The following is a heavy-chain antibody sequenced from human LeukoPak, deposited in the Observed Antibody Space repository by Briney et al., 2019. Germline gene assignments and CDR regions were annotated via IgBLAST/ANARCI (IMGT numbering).Heavy chain of an antibody. CDR1: GFTFDDYG. V-gene: IGHV3-20*04. CDR2: INWNGGST. J-gene: IGHJ6*03. Sequence: GGSLRLSCAASGFTFDDYGMSWVRQAPGKGLEWVSGINWNGGSTGYADSVKGRFTISRDNAKNSLYLQMNSLRAEDTALYYCARLRSDGSSWWEYYYYYYYMDVWGKGTTVTVSS. CDR3: ARLRSDGSSWWEYYYYYYYMDV. D-gene: IGHD6-13*01.